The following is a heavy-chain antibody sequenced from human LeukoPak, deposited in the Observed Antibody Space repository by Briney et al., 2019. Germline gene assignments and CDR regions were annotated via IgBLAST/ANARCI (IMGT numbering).Heavy chain of an antibody. D-gene: IGHD4-17*01. CDR2: IYYSGST. J-gene: IGHJ1*01. V-gene: IGHV4-59*01. CDR1: GGSISSYY. CDR3: ARGSDYVPGTSLEYFQH. Sequence: PSETLSLTCTVSGGSISSYYWSWIRQPPGKGLEWIGYIYYSGSTNYNPSLKSRVTISVDTSKNQFSLKLSSVTAADTAVYYCARGSDYVPGTSLEYFQHWGQGTLVTVSS.